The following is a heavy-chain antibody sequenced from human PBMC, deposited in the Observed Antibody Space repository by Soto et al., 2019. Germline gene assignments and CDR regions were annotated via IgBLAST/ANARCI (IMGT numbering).Heavy chain of an antibody. CDR2: IWYDGSNK. Sequence: HPGGSLRLSCAASGFTFSSYGMHWVRQAPGKGLEWVAVIWYDGSNKYYADSVKGRFTISRDNSKNTLYLQMNSLRAEDTAVYYCARDLDVRDGYNPPGYWGQGTLVTVSS. V-gene: IGHV3-33*01. CDR3: ARDLDVRDGYNPPGY. J-gene: IGHJ4*02. D-gene: IGHD5-12*01. CDR1: GFTFSSYG.